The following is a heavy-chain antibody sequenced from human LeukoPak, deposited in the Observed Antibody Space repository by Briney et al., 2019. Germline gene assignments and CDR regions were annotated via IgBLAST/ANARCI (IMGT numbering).Heavy chain of an antibody. D-gene: IGHD3-10*01. CDR2: VSGSGDGT. V-gene: IGHV3-23*01. CDR1: GFTFSSCA. CDR3: AKSLITMVRGDFDY. Sequence: RPGGSLRLSCAASGFTFSSCAMSWVRQAPGKGLEWVSAVSGSGDGTYYADSVKGRFTISRDNSENTLYLQMNSLRAEDTAVYYCAKSLITMVRGDFDYWGQGTLVTVSS. J-gene: IGHJ4*02.